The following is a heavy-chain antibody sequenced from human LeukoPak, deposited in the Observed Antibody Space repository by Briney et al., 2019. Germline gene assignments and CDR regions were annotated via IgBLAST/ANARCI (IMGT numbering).Heavy chain of an antibody. CDR2: IYTSGST. CDR1: GGSISSYY. CDR3: ARVKCSSTSCYLDY. V-gene: IGHV4-4*07. D-gene: IGHD2-2*01. J-gene: IGHJ4*02. Sequence: SETLSLTCTVSGGSISSYYWSWIRQPAGKGLEWIGRIYTSGSTNYNPSLKSRVTMSVDTSKNQFSLKLSSVTAADTAVYYCARVKCSSTSCYLDYWGQGTLVTVSS.